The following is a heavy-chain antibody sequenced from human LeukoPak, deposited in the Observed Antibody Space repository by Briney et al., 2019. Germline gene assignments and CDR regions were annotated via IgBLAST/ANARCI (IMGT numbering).Heavy chain of an antibody. J-gene: IGHJ4*02. CDR2: ISFGGATT. D-gene: IGHD6-13*01. CDR1: GFTFSSCA. Sequence: GGSLRLSCAASGFTFSSCAMSWVRQAPGEGLEWVSTISFGGATTYYADSVKGRFTISRDNSKNTLYLQMNSMRAEDTAIYYCAKSSYRSNWNYFDYWGQGTLVTVSS. V-gene: IGHV3-23*01. CDR3: AKSSYRSNWNYFDY.